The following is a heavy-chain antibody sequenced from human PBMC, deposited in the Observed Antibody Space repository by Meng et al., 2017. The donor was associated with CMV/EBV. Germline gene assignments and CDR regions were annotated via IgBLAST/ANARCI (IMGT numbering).Heavy chain of an antibody. CDR2: ISSSSSYI. Sequence: GESLKFSCAASGFTFSSYSMNWVRQAPGKGLEWVSSISSSSSYIYYADSVKGRFTISRDNAKNSLDPQMNSLRAEDTAVYYCARDVYYYDSSGYYIDYWGQGTLVTVSS. J-gene: IGHJ4*02. D-gene: IGHD3-22*01. CDR3: ARDVYYYDSSGYYIDY. CDR1: GFTFSSYS. V-gene: IGHV3-21*01.